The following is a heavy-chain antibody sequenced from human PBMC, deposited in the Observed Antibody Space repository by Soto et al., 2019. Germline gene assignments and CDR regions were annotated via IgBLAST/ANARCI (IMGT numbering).Heavy chain of an antibody. CDR2: ISSSSSTI. Sequence: EVQLVESGGGLVQPGGSLRLSCAASGFTFSSYSMNWVRQAPGKGLEWVSYISSSSSTIYYADSVKGRFTISRDNAKNSLYLQMNSLRDEDTAVYYCARGGKSEPYYYYGMDVWGQGTTVTVSS. CDR1: GFTFSSYS. CDR3: ARGGKSEPYYYYGMDV. J-gene: IGHJ6*02. D-gene: IGHD1-1*01. V-gene: IGHV3-48*02.